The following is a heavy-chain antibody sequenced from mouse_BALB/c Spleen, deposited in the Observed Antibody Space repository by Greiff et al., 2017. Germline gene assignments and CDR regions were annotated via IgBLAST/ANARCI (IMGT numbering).Heavy chain of an antibody. V-gene: IGHV14-4*02. J-gene: IGHJ2*01. CDR2: IDPENGDT. CDR3: NAAPGLDY. Sequence: EVKLMESGAELVRSGASVKLSCTASGFNIKDYYMHWVKQRPEQGLEWIGWIDPENGDTEYAPKFQGKATMTADTSSNTAYLQLSSLTSEDTAVYYCNAAPGLDYWGQGTTLTVSS. CDR1: GFNIKDYY.